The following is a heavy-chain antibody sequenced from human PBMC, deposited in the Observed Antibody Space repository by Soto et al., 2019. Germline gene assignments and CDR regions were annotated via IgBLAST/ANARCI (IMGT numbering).Heavy chain of an antibody. CDR3: AKDKILPATIYGGAYNCFDP. D-gene: IGHD5-12*01. Sequence: ASVKVSCKAYGYTFTDFFLHWLRQAPGQGLEWMGWINPNSGATNYAQKFQGRVTMTRDTSVNTAYMELSRLRSDDTAVYYCAKDKILPATIYGGAYNCFDPWGQRTLVTVSS. J-gene: IGHJ5*02. V-gene: IGHV1-2*02. CDR1: GYTFTDFF. CDR2: INPNSGAT.